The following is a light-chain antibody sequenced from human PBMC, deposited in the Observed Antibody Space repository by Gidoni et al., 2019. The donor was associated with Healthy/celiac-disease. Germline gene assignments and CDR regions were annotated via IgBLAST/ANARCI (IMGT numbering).Light chain of an antibody. Sequence: QSALTQPASVSGSPGQSITISCTGTSSDVGGYNYFSWYQLHPGKAPKLMIYDVSNRPSGVSTRFSGSKSGNTASLTISGLQAEDEADYYCSSYTSSSTLGVVFGGGTKLTVL. CDR3: SSYTSSSTLGVV. J-gene: IGLJ2*01. CDR2: DVS. V-gene: IGLV2-14*01. CDR1: SSDVGGYNY.